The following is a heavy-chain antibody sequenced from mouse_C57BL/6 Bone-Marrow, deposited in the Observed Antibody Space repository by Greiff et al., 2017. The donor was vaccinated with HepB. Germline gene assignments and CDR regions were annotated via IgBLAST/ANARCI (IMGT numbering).Heavy chain of an antibody. D-gene: IGHD1-1*01. CDR2: IRLKSDNYAT. Sequence: EVKLVESGGGLVQPGGSMKLSCVASGFTFSNYWMNWVRQSPEKGLEWVAQIRLKSDNYATNYAESVKGRFTISRDDSKSSVYLQMNNLRAEDTGIYYCTEGYYGSSYGWYFDVWGTGTTVTVSS. J-gene: IGHJ1*03. CDR3: TEGYYGSSYGWYFDV. CDR1: GFTFSNYW. V-gene: IGHV6-3*01.